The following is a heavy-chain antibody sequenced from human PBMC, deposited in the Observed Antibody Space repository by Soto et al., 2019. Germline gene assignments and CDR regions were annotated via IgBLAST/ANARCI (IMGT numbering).Heavy chain of an antibody. D-gene: IGHD3-10*01. CDR3: ARASYYYGSGSYCFDY. Sequence: PSETLSLTCTVSGGSISSHYWSWIRQPPGKGLEWIGYIYYSGSTNYNPSLKSRVTISVDTSKNQFSLKLSSVTAADTAVYYCARASYYYGSGSYCFDYWGQGTLVTVSS. J-gene: IGHJ4*02. CDR2: IYYSGST. CDR1: GGSISSHY. V-gene: IGHV4-59*11.